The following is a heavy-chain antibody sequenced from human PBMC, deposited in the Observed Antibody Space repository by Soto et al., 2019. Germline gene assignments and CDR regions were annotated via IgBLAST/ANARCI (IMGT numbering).Heavy chain of an antibody. D-gene: IGHD1-20*01. J-gene: IGHJ4*02. CDR2: ISYDGSNK. CDR1: GFTFSTYG. V-gene: IGHV3-30*18. Sequence: QVQLVESGGGVVQPGRSLRLSCAASGFTFSTYGMHWVRQAPGKGLEWGAVISYDGSNKYYADSVKGRFTIYRDNSKDTLYLQMNSLIAEDMAVYHCAKDLGRITGLDYYFDYWGQGILVTVSS. CDR3: AKDLGRITGLDYYFDY.